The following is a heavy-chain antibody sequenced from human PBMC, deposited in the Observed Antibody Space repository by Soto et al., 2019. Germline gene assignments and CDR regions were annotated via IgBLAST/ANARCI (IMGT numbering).Heavy chain of an antibody. CDR1: GFIFRKYA. V-gene: IGHV3-30*04. J-gene: IGHJ6*02. CDR2: ISSDGSNK. CDR3: ARVRDTSYDFTGMDV. D-gene: IGHD3-16*01. Sequence: QVHLVESGGGVVQPGRSLRLSCAASGFIFRKYALHWVRQAPGKGLEWLSFISSDGSNKFSADSVKGRFTISRDNSKNTMFLKMNSLRSEDTSVYYCARVRDTSYDFTGMDVWGQGTPVTVSS.